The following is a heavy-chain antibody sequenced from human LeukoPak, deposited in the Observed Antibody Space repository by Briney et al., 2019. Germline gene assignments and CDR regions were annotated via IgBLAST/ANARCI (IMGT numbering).Heavy chain of an antibody. CDR1: GAAINSGSYY. J-gene: IGHJ6*03. CDR2: ILTTGST. CDR3: ARELVAPRPHNDYYFYMDV. Sequence: PSETLSLTCAVSGAAINSGSYYWTWIRQPAGKGLEWIGRILTTGSTNYNPSLKSRVSISQDTSKKQISLNLTSVTAADTAVYYCARELVAPRPHNDYYFYMDVWGKGTTVTVSS. D-gene: IGHD5-12*01. V-gene: IGHV4-61*02.